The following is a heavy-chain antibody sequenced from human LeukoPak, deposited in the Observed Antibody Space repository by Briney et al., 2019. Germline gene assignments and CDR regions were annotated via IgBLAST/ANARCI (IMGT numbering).Heavy chain of an antibody. Sequence: SETLSLTCTVSGGSISSGSYYWSWIRQPGGKGLEWIGRIYTSGSTNYNPSLKSRVTISVDTSKNQFSLKLSSVTAADTAVYYCARDDSSGYVDAFDIWGQGTMVTVSS. CDR2: IYTSGST. CDR3: ARDDSSGYVDAFDI. J-gene: IGHJ3*02. CDR1: GGSISSGSYY. D-gene: IGHD3-22*01. V-gene: IGHV4-61*02.